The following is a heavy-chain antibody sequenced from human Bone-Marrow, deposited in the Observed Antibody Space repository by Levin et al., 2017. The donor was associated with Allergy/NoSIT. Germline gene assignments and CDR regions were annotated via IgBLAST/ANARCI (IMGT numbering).Heavy chain of an antibody. CDR3: ARSADLRQSSAYFDF. V-gene: IGHV5-51*01. CDR2: IYTGDSDT. D-gene: IGHD3-22*01. CDR1: GYIFDAYW. Sequence: NAGGSLRLSCKGSGYIFDAYWIAWVRQMPGKGLEWMGTIYTGDSDTRYSPSFQGHVTISVDKSITTAYLEWTSLKASDTAMYYCARSADLRQSSAYFDFWGQGTLVTVSS. J-gene: IGHJ4*02.